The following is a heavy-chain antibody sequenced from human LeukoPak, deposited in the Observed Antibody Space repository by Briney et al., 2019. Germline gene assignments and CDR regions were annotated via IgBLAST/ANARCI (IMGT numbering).Heavy chain of an antibody. V-gene: IGHV1-24*01. CDR3: ATGPSGTDHDWYFDL. CDR1: GYTFTSYY. J-gene: IGHJ2*01. D-gene: IGHD1-14*01. CDR2: FDPEEEKR. Sequence: ASVKVSCKASGYTFTSYYMHWVRQAPGKGLEWMGGFDPEEEKRIYAQKFQGRLTMTEDTSTDTAYMELSSLRSEDTAVYYCATGPSGTDHDWYFDLWGRGTLVTVSS.